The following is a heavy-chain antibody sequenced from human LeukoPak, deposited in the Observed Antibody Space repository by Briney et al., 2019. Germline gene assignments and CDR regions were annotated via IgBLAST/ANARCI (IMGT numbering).Heavy chain of an antibody. CDR3: ASDREGTTSVY. D-gene: IGHD1-7*01. V-gene: IGHV1-69*13. Sequence: ASVKVSCKASGGTFSSYAISWVRQAPGQGLEWMGGIIPIFGTANYAQKFQGRVTITADESTSTAYMELSRLRSEDTAVYYCASDREGTTSVYWGQGTLVTVSS. CDR2: IIPIFGTA. CDR1: GGTFSSYA. J-gene: IGHJ4*02.